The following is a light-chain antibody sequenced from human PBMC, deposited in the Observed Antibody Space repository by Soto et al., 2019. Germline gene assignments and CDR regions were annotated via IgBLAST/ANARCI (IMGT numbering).Light chain of an antibody. J-gene: IGKJ5*01. CDR3: QQSYSTPRIT. V-gene: IGKV1-39*01. CDR1: QSISRY. Sequence: DIQMTQSPSSLSASVGDRVTITCRASQSISRYLNWYQQKPGKAPNLLIYVASSLESGVPSRFSGSGSGTEFTLTISSLQPEDFATYYCQQSYSTPRITFGQGTRLEIK. CDR2: VAS.